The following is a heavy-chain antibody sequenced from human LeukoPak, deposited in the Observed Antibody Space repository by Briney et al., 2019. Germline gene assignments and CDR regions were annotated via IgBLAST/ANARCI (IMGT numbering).Heavy chain of an antibody. D-gene: IGHD2-2*01. V-gene: IGHV3-30*04. CDR1: GFTFSSYA. CDR3: ARDKDIVAVPAAYYFDY. CDR2: ISYDGSNK. J-gene: IGHJ4*02. Sequence: PGPSLTLSCAASGFTFSSYATHWASQPPGKGLEWVAVISYDGSNKYYADCVEGRFTISRDNSKNTLYLQMNSLRAEDTAVYYCARDKDIVAVPAAYYFDYWGQGTLVTVSS.